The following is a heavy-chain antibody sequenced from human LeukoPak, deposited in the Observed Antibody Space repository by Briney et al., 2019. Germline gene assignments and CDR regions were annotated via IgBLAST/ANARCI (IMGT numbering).Heavy chain of an antibody. V-gene: IGHV3-21*01. CDR1: GFTFSSYE. J-gene: IGHJ5*02. CDR2: ISSSSSYI. D-gene: IGHD5-24*01. Sequence: GGSLRLSCAASGFTFSSYEMNWVRQAPGRGLEWVSSISSSSSYIYYADSVKGRFTISRDNAKNSLYLQMNSLRAEDTAVYYCARGQGMATNNWFDPWGQGTLVTVSS. CDR3: ARGQGMATNNWFDP.